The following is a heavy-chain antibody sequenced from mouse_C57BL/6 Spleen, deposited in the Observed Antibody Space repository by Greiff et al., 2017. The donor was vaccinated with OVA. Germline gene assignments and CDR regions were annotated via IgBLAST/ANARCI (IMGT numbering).Heavy chain of an antibody. CDR1: GFTFSDAW. J-gene: IGHJ1*03. V-gene: IGHV6-6*01. Sequence: EVKLLESGGGLVQPGGSMKLSCAASGFTFSDAWMHWVRQSPEQGLEWVAEIRNKANNHATYYAVSVKGRFTISRDDSTSSVYLQMNSLSAEDTGIYYCTTYFDVWGTGTTVTVSS. CDR2: IRNKANNHAT. CDR3: TTYFDV.